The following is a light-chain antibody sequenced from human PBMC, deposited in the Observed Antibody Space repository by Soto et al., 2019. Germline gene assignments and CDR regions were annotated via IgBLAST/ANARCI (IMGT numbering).Light chain of an antibody. Sequence: QSALTQPRSVSGSPGQSVTISCTGPSIDVSASNYVSWYQQHPGKAPKLMIYDVSERPSGVPDRFSGSKSGNTASLTISGLQAEDEADYYCSSYTSSSTLVFGGGTKLTVL. CDR3: SSYTSSSTLV. CDR1: SIDVSASNY. V-gene: IGLV2-11*01. J-gene: IGLJ3*02. CDR2: DVS.